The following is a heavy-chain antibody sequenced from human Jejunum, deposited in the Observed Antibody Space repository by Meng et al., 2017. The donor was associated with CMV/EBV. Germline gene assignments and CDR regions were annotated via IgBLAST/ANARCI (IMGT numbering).Heavy chain of an antibody. CDR1: GASISSGDFC. V-gene: IGHV4-30-4*01. J-gene: IGHJ4*02. CDR3: ARGYSSGWNYFHY. CDR2: IDNRGST. D-gene: IGHD6-19*01. Sequence: HLQESGPGLARPSPTLFLTCTAPGASISSGDFCWSWIRQPPGKGLEYIGYIDNRGSTYYDPSLKSRVTMSMDTSKNQFSLKLTSVTAADTAVYYCARGYSSGWNYFHYWGQGTLVTVSS.